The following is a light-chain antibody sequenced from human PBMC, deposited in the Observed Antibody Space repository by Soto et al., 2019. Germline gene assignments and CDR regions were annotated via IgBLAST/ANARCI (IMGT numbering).Light chain of an antibody. CDR1: QSVSSN. V-gene: IGKV3-15*01. Sequence: VVMTQSPATLSVSPGERATLSCRASQSVSSNLAWYQQRPGQAPRLLIYGASTRATGIPARFSGSGSGTEFTLTISSLQSEVFAVYYCQQFNNWPLDPMYTFGQGTKLEIK. CDR3: QQFNNWPLDPMYT. J-gene: IGKJ2*01. CDR2: GAS.